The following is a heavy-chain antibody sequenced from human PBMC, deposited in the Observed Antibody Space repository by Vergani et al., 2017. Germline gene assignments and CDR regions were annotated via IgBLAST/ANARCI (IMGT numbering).Heavy chain of an antibody. CDR1: GYTFTSYG. V-gene: IGHV1-18*04. J-gene: IGHJ6*02. CDR3: ARFPVVPAAMKAYGMDV. Sequence: QVQVVQSGAEVKKPGASVKVSCKASGYTFTSYGISWVRQAPGQGLEWMGWISAYNGNTNYAQKLQGRVTMTTDTSTGTAYMELRSLRSDDTAVYYCARFPVVPAAMKAYGMDVWGQGTTVTVSS. D-gene: IGHD2-2*01. CDR2: ISAYNGNT.